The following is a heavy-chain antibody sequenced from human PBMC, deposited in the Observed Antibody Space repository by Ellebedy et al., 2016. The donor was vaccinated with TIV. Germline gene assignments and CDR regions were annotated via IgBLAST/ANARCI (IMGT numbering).Heavy chain of an antibody. V-gene: IGHV1-2*02. D-gene: IGHD2-2*01. CDR2: INPNSGGT. CDR1: GYTFTGYY. Sequence: ASVKVSCKASGYTFTGYYMHWVRQAPGQGLEWMGWINPNSGGTNYAQKFRGRVTMTRDTSISTAYMELSRLRSDDTAVYYCARYCSSTSCYSPRSGYYYGMDVWGQGTTVTVSS. CDR3: ARYCSSTSCYSPRSGYYYGMDV. J-gene: IGHJ6*02.